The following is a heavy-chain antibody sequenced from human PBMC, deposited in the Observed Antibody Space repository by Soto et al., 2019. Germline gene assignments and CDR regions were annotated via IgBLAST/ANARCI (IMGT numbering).Heavy chain of an antibody. CDR2: IYHSGST. V-gene: IGHV4-4*02. J-gene: IGHJ4*02. D-gene: IGHD6-19*01. Sequence: SETLSLTCAVSGGSISSSNWWSWVRQPPGKGLEWIGEIYHSGSTNYNPSLKSRVTISVDKSKNQFSLKLSSVTAADTAVYYCARTTYSSGWYPDYYFDYWGQGTLVTVSS. CDR3: ARTTYSSGWYPDYYFDY. CDR1: GGSISSSNW.